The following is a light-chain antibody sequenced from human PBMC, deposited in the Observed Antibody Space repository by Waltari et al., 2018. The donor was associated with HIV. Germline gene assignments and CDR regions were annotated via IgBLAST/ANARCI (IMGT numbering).Light chain of an antibody. CDR2: DNN. J-gene: IGLJ3*02. CDR1: SAHIGAPYD. CDR3: QSYDRVSGSWV. V-gene: IGLV1-40*01. Sequence: QSVLTQPPSVSGAPGQRVTISCTGSSAHIGAPYDVHWYQQLPGTVPKLLIYDNNSRPTGVPDRFSGSKSGTSASLAITGLQTEDEADYYCQSYDRVSGSWVFGGGTKLTVL.